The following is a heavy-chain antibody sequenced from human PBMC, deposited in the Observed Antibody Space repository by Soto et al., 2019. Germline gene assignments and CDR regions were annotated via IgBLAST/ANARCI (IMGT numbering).Heavy chain of an antibody. Sequence: GGSLRLSCAASGFIFSNYAMSWVRQAPGTRLEWVSGISGSGVSTYYADSVKGRFTISRDNSKNMLYLQMNSLRAEDTAVYYCAKADEYISSSGSLGYYYYGMDVWGQGTTVTVSS. V-gene: IGHV3-23*01. D-gene: IGHD6-6*01. CDR2: ISGSGVST. CDR3: AKADEYISSSGSLGYYYYGMDV. J-gene: IGHJ6*02. CDR1: GFIFSNYA.